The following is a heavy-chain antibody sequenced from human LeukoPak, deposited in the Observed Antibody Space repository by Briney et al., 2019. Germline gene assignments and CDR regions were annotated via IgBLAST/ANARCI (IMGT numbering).Heavy chain of an antibody. Sequence: GGSLRLSCAGSGFMFSHTWMMWVRQAPGKGLEWVSAISGSGGSTYYADSVKGRFTISRDNSKNTLYLQMNSLRAEDTAVYYCAKANVLLWFGELLYFDYWGQGTLVTVSS. V-gene: IGHV3-23*01. CDR2: ISGSGGST. CDR3: AKANVLLWFGELLYFDY. D-gene: IGHD3-10*01. J-gene: IGHJ4*02. CDR1: GFMFSHTW.